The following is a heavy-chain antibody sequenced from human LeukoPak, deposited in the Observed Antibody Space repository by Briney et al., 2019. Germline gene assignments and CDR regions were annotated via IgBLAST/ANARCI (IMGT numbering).Heavy chain of an antibody. J-gene: IGHJ4*02. CDR2: IIPILGIA. CDR3: ARDGAYSYGYAYFDY. V-gene: IGHV1-69*04. CDR1: GGTFSSYA. D-gene: IGHD5-18*01. Sequence: ASVKVSCKASGGTFSSYAISWVRQAPGQGLEWMGRIIPILGIANYAQKFQGRVTITADKSTSTAYMELSSLRSEDTAVYYCARDGAYSYGYAYFDYWGQGTLVTASS.